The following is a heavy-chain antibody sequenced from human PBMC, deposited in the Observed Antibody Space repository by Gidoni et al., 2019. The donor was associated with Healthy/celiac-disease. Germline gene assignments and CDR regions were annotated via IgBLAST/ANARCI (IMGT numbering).Heavy chain of an antibody. CDR2: ISWDGGST. D-gene: IGHD2-15*01. Sequence: EVQLVESGGVVVQPGGSLRLSCAASGFPFADYTMHWVRQAPGKGLEWVSLISWDGGSTYYADSVKGRFTISRDNSKNSLYLQMNSLRTEDTALYYCAKDIDSGGRSYYFDYWGQGTLVTVSS. CDR1: GFPFADYT. CDR3: AKDIDSGGRSYYFDY. V-gene: IGHV3-43*01. J-gene: IGHJ4*02.